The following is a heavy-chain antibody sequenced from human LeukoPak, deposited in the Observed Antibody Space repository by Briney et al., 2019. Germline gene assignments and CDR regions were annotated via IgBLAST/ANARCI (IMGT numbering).Heavy chain of an antibody. D-gene: IGHD2-8*01. V-gene: IGHV1-2*02. CDR2: INPNSGGT. CDR1: GYTFTGYY. J-gene: IGHJ6*03. Sequence: ASVKVSCKASGYTFTGYYMHWVRQAPGQGLEWMGWINPNSGGTNYAQKFQGRVTMTRDTSISTAYMELSRLRSDDTAVYYCARLYDPPWPLYYYYYMDVWGKGTTVTVSS. CDR3: ARLYDPPWPLYYYYYMDV.